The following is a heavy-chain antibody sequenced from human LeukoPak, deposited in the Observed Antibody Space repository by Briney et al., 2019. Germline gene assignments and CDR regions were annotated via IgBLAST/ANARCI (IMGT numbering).Heavy chain of an antibody. Sequence: SQTLSLTCAVSGGSISRSNWWSWVRQPPGKGLGWIGEIYHSGSTNYNPSLKSPVTISVDKSKNQISLKLSSVTAADTAVYYCARDSGTTGEVKFDPWGQGTLVTVSS. CDR2: IYHSGST. CDR1: GGSISRSNW. D-gene: IGHD3-10*01. V-gene: IGHV4-4*02. CDR3: ARDSGTTGEVKFDP. J-gene: IGHJ5*02.